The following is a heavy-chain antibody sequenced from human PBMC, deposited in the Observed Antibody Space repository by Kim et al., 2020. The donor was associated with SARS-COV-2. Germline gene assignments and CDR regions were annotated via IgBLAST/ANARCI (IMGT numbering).Heavy chain of an antibody. CDR2: GNGNT. J-gene: IGHJ4*02. CDR3: LGGYYFDY. Sequence: GNGNTIYSEKFQGRVTFTTDTSASTAYMGLSSLRSEDSAVYYCLGGYYFDYWGQGTLVTVSS. V-gene: IGHV1-3*01. D-gene: IGHD2-15*01.